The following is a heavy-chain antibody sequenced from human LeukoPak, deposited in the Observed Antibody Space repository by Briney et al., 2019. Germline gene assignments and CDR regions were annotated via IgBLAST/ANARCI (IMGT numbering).Heavy chain of an antibody. CDR2: IYSGGST. Sequence: GGSLRLSCAASGFTVSSNYMSWVRQAPGKGLEWVSVIYSGGSTYHADSLKGRFTISRDNSKNTLYLQMSSLRAEDTAVYYCASTQRGDYFDYWGQGTLVTVSS. CDR1: GFTVSSNY. D-gene: IGHD2-15*01. CDR3: ASTQRGDYFDY. V-gene: IGHV3-66*01. J-gene: IGHJ4*02.